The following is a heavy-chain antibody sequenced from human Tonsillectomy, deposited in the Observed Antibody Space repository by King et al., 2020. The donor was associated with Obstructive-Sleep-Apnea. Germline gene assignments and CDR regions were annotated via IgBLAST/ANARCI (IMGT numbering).Heavy chain of an antibody. Sequence: QLVQSGGGVVQPGRSLRLSCAASGFIFSTYAMHWVRQAPGKGLELVAVISYDGSNKYYADSVKGRFTISRDNSKNKLYLQMNSLRAEDTAVYYCARDSFGMDVWGQGTTVTVSS. CDR2: ISYDGSNK. V-gene: IGHV3-30*04. CDR3: ARDSFGMDV. CDR1: GFIFSTYA. J-gene: IGHJ6*02.